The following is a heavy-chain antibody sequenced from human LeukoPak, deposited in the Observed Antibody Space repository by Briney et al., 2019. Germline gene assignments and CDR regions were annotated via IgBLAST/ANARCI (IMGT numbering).Heavy chain of an antibody. CDR1: GGSISNYY. Sequence: SETLSLTCTVSGGSISNYYWSWIRQPPGKGLEWIGYIYYSGSTNYNPSLKSRITISVDTSKNKFSLKLSPVTAADTAVYYCARALYSSGWSYWYFDLWGRGTLVTVSS. V-gene: IGHV4-59*01. D-gene: IGHD6-25*01. CDR3: ARALYSSGWSYWYFDL. CDR2: IYYSGST. J-gene: IGHJ2*01.